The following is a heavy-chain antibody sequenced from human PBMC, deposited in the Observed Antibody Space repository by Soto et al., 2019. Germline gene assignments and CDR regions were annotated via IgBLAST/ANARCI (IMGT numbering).Heavy chain of an antibody. CDR3: ASGGNWFDP. Sequence: SETLSLTCTVSGDAIYIGGYYWTWIRQSPEKGLEWIGYMYYNGNINCNPSLKSRVTISIDTSKNQFSLTLKSVSAAGTAVYYCASGGNWFDPWGQGVLVTVSS. V-gene: IGHV4-61*08. CDR1: GDAIYIGGYY. D-gene: IGHD3-16*01. J-gene: IGHJ5*02. CDR2: MYYNGNI.